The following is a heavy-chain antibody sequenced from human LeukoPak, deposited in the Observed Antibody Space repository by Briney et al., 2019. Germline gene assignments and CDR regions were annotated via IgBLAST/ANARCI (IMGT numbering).Heavy chain of an antibody. V-gene: IGHV4-39*01. CDR3: ARGWRPILPYYYYYMDV. CDR2: IYYSGNT. J-gene: IGHJ6*03. D-gene: IGHD6-19*01. CDR1: GVSISSSNSY. Sequence: SETLSLTCTVSGVSISSSNSYWGWIRQPPGKGLEWIGSIYYSGNTYYNASLKSQASISIDTSKNQFSLKLSSVTAADTAVYYCARGWRPILPYYYYYMDVWGKGTTVTVSS.